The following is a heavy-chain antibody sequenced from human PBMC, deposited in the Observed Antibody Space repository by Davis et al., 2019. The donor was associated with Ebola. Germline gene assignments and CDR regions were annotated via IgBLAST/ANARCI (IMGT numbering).Heavy chain of an antibody. CDR3: ARGTGSAILDFDF. J-gene: IGHJ4*02. Sequence: AASVKVSCKASGVPFNNYAISWVRQAPGQGLEWMGGIIPVFGTVHYAQKFQDRVTITADESTTTAYMELNSLRFEDTAVYYCARGTGSAILDFDFWGQGTLVTVSS. D-gene: IGHD2-15*01. CDR2: IIPVFGTV. CDR1: GVPFNNYA. V-gene: IGHV1-69*13.